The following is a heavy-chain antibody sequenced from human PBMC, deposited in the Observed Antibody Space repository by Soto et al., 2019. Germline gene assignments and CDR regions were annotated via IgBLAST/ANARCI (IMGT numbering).Heavy chain of an antibody. D-gene: IGHD2-15*01. CDR1: GYTFTCYG. V-gene: IGHV1-18*01. Sequence: ASVKVSCKASGYTFTCYGISWVRQAPGQGLEWMGWISAYNGNTDYAQKLQGRVTMTTDTSTSTAYMELRSLRSDDTAVYYCARDDCSGDSCYFDDWGQGTLVTVSS. CDR2: ISAYNGNT. J-gene: IGHJ4*02. CDR3: ARDDCSGDSCYFDD.